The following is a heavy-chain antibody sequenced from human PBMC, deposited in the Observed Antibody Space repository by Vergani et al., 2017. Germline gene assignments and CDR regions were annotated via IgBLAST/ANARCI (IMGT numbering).Heavy chain of an antibody. D-gene: IGHD5-24*01. V-gene: IGHV3-7*03. Sequence: EVQLVESGGGLVQPGGYLRLSCAASGFTFSSSWMSWVRQAPGKGLECVANIKQDGSEKYYVDSVKGRFTISRDNAKNSLYLQMNSLRAEDTAVYYCARGRGLLVVAPRDGPLYGMDVWGQGTTVTVSS. CDR3: ARGRGLLVVAPRDGPLYGMDV. CDR2: IKQDGSEK. J-gene: IGHJ6*02. CDR1: GFTFSSSW.